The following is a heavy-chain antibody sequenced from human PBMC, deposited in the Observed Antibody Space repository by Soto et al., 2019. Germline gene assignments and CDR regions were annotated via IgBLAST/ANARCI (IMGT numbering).Heavy chain of an antibody. CDR1: GYTFNPFY. J-gene: IGHJ4*02. CDR2: IYPKTVGT. V-gene: IGHV1-2*04. D-gene: IGHD1-7*01. CDR3: VRENWYYDY. Sequence: ASVKVSCKASGYTFNPFYMHWVRQAPGQGLEWMGWIYPKTVGTNYAQKFQGWVTMTSDTSISTVYMELRSLKSDDTVVYYCVRENWYYDYWGQGTLVTVSS.